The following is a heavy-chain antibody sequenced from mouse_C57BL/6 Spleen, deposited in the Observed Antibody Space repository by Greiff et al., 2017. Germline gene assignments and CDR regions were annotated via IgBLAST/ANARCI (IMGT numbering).Heavy chain of an antibody. V-gene: IGHV1-64*01. CDR1: GYTFTSYW. CDR2: IHPNSGST. J-gene: IGHJ1*03. CDR3: ARETGNYGYFDV. D-gene: IGHD1-3*01. Sequence: QVQLQQPGAELVKPGASVKLSCKASGYTFTSYWMHWVKQRPGQGLEWIGMIHPNSGSTNYNEKFKSKATLTVDKSSSTAYMQLSSLTSEDSAVYYCARETGNYGYFDVWGTGTTVTVSS.